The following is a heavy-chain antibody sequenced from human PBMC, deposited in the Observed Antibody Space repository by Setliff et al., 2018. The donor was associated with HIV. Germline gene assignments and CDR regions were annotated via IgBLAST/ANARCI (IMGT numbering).Heavy chain of an antibody. V-gene: IGHV3-15*01. J-gene: IGHJ6*03. CDR3: TTDPGWGEQLLSNYYYYMDV. Sequence: GGSLRLSCAASGFTFSNAWMSWVRQAPGKGLEWVGRIKSKTDGGAIDYAAPVQGRFTISRDDSKNTLYLQMNSLKTEDTAVYYCTTDPGWGEQLLSNYYYYMDVWGKGTTVTVSS. CDR1: GFTFSNAW. CDR2: IKSKTDGGAI. D-gene: IGHD2-2*01.